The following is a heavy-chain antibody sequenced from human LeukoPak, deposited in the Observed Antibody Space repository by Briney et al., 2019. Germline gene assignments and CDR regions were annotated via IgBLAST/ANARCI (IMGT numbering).Heavy chain of an antibody. V-gene: IGHV1-69*04. J-gene: IGHJ6*03. Sequence: SVKVSCKASGGTFSSYAISWVRQAPGQGLEWMGRIIPILGIANYAQKFQGRVTITADKSTSTAYMELSSLRSEDTAVYYCARVPLPAMVPSYYYMDVWGKGTTVTVSS. CDR2: IIPILGIA. CDR3: ARVPLPAMVPSYYYMDV. CDR1: GGTFSSYA. D-gene: IGHD3-10*01.